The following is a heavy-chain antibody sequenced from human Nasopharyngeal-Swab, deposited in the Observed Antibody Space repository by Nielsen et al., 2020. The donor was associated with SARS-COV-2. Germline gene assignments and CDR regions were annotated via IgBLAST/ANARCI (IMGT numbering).Heavy chain of an antibody. J-gene: IGHJ4*02. Sequence: ASVKVSCKASGYTFTSYGISWVRHATGQGLEWMGWMNPNSGNTGYAQKFQGRVTITRNTSISTAYMELSSLRSEDTAVYYCARVGQQLVRGLRYWGQGTLVTVSS. V-gene: IGHV1-8*03. CDR1: GYTFTSYG. CDR2: MNPNSGNT. D-gene: IGHD6-13*01. CDR3: ARVGQQLVRGLRY.